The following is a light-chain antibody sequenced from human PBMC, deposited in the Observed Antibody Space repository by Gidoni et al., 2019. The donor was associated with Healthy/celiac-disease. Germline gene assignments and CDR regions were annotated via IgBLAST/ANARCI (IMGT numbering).Light chain of an antibody. CDR2: AAS. V-gene: IGKV1-39*01. CDR3: QQSYSTLT. J-gene: IGKJ4*01. CDR1: QSISSY. Sequence: DIQFTQSPSSLSASVGDRVTLTCQASQSISSYLNWYQQKPGKAPNLLIHAASSLQSGVPSRFSGSGSGTDFILTISSLQPEDFATYYCQQSYSTLTFGGGTKVEIK.